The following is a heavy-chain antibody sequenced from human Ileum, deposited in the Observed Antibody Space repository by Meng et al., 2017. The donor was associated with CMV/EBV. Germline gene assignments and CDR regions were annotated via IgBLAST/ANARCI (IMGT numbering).Heavy chain of an antibody. V-gene: IGHV7-4-1*02. CDR2: INTNTGNP. CDR1: GYPFTSNN. Sequence: SCNASGYPFTSNNMIWVRQAPGQGPEWRGWINTNTGNPTYAQGFTGRFVFSLDTSVTTAYLQISNLKAEDTAVYYCARDGLSGRYFDYWGQGTLVTVSS. J-gene: IGHJ4*02. CDR3: ARDGLSGRYFDY. D-gene: IGHD1-26*01.